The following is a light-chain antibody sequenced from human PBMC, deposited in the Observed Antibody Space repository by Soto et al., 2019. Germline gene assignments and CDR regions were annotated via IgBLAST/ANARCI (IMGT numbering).Light chain of an antibody. J-gene: IGLJ1*01. CDR1: SSDVGAYKY. CDR3: SSFTGPTTLDV. CDR2: GVS. Sequence: QSALTQPASVSGSPGQSVTISCTGTSSDVGAYKYVSWYQKHPGKAPKLVIYGVSNRPSGISNRFSGSKSGNTAFLTISGLQPEDEADYYCSSFTGPTTLDVFGTGTKVTVL. V-gene: IGLV2-14*03.